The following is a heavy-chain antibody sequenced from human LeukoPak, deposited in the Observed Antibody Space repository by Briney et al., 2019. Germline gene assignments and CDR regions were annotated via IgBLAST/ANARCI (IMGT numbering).Heavy chain of an antibody. CDR3: ARENIELVPAAVDGWFDP. D-gene: IGHD2-2*01. CDR1: GDSISGVSSY. J-gene: IGHJ5*02. V-gene: IGHV4-61*02. CDR2: IYSSGNT. Sequence: TPSLTCTVSGDSISGVSSYWSSIRQPAGKALERIGRIYSSGNTNYNPSLKSRVPMSLDTSKNQFSLKLTSVSAADTAVYYCARENIELVPAAVDGWFDPWGQGTLVTVSS.